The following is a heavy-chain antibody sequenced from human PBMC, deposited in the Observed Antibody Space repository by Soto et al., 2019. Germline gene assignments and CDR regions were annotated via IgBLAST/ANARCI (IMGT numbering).Heavy chain of an antibody. CDR2: ISSSCSTI. Sequence: PGGALTLSCAASGFTFSDYYMSWIRQAPAKGLEWVSYISSSCSTIYYADPVKSRFTISSDNAKNSIYLQMTSLRAEDTAVYCCARAVYGSGTSDAFDIWGQGTMVTVSS. CDR3: ARAVYGSGTSDAFDI. CDR1: GFTFSDYY. J-gene: IGHJ3*02. D-gene: IGHD3-10*01. V-gene: IGHV3-11*01.